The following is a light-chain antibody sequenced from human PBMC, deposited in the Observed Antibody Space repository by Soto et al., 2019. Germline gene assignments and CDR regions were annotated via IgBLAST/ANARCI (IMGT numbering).Light chain of an antibody. CDR3: QQYFITPLT. J-gene: IGKJ4*01. V-gene: IGKV4-1*01. CDR2: WAS. Sequence: DIVMTQSPDSLRVSLGERATISCTSSLNIYFKSNNRNYLAWYQQKTGQPPKLLVYWASTRESGVPDRFTGSGSGTDFTLTIDNVQPDDVAVYYCQQYFITPLTFGGGTRVDIK. CDR1: LNIYFKSNNRNY.